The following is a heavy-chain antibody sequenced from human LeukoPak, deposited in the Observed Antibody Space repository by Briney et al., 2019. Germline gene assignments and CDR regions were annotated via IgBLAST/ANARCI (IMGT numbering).Heavy chain of an antibody. J-gene: IGHJ4*02. CDR1: GYSLAELS. CDR3: AIDEYTYYLMFWV. Sequence: ASVKVSCKVSGYSLAELSINWVRQAPGKGLEWMGGLDPEDGETIYPQKFQGRLTMTEDTSTDTAYMELSSLRSEDTAVYYCAIDEYTYYLMFWVWGQGTLVTVSS. D-gene: IGHD3-10*01. CDR2: LDPEDGET. V-gene: IGHV1-24*01.